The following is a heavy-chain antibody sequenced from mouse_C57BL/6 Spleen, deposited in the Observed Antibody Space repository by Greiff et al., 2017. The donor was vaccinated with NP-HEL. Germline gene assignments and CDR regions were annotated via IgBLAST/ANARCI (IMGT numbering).Heavy chain of an antibody. V-gene: IGHV1-7*01. CDR2: INPSSGYT. Sequence: VQLQQSGAELAKPGASVKLSCKASGYTFTSYWMHWVKQRPGQGLEWIGYINPSSGYTKYNQKFKDKATLTADKSSITAYMQLSSLTYEDSAVNYCATNYDYDEGIAYWGQGTLVTVSA. D-gene: IGHD2-4*01. J-gene: IGHJ3*01. CDR3: ATNYDYDEGIAY. CDR1: GYTFTSYW.